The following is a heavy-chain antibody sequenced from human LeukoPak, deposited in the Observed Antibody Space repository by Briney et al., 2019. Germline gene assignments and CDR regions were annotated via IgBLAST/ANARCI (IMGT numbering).Heavy chain of an antibody. J-gene: IGHJ4*02. CDR1: GYTFTSYD. Sequence: AAVKVSCKGSGYTFTSYDINWVRQATGQGLEGMGWRNPNSGNTGYAQKFQGRVTMTRNTSISEAYIAMNSLRSEDTAVYYCARGLSSRWWPLTYDYWGQGTLVTVSS. V-gene: IGHV1-8*01. CDR3: ARGLSSRWWPLTYDY. D-gene: IGHD6-13*01. CDR2: RNPNSGNT.